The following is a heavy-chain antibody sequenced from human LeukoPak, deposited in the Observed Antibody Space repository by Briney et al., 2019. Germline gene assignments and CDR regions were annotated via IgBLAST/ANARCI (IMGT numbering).Heavy chain of an antibody. CDR3: AGHYDYGDYLSFDY. V-gene: IGHV4-59*01. Sequence: SETLSLTCTVSGGSISSYYWSWIRQPPGKGLEWIGYIYYSGSTNYNPSLKSRVTISVDTSKNQFSLKLSSVTAADTAVYYCAGHYDYGDYLSFDYWGQGTPVTVSS. J-gene: IGHJ4*02. D-gene: IGHD4-17*01. CDR2: IYYSGST. CDR1: GGSISSYY.